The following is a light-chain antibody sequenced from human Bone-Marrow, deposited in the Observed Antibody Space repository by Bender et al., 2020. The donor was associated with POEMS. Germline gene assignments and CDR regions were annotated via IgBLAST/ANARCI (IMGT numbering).Light chain of an antibody. CDR1: SSDVGGYNY. J-gene: IGLJ2*01. Sequence: QSALTQPASVSGSPGQSITISCTGTSSDVGGYNYVSWYQQHPGKAPKLMIYDVSKRPSGVPDRFSGSKSDNTASLTISGLQPEDEANYYCCSYAGGYTVILGGGTKLTVL. CDR3: CSYAGGYTVI. V-gene: IGLV2-11*01. CDR2: DVS.